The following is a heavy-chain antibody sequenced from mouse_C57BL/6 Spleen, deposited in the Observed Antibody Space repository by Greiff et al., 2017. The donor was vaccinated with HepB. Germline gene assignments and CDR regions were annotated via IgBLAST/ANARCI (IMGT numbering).Heavy chain of an antibody. CDR3: ARGINYYAMDY. Sequence: QVQLQQPGAELVKPGASVKLSCKASGYTFTSYWMQWVKQRPGQGLEWIGEIDPSDSYTNYNQKFTGKATLTVDTSSSTAYMQLSSLTSEDSAVYYCARGINYYAMDYWGQGTSVTVSS. J-gene: IGHJ4*01. CDR2: IDPSDSYT. V-gene: IGHV1-50*01. D-gene: IGHD2-4*01. CDR1: GYTFTSYW.